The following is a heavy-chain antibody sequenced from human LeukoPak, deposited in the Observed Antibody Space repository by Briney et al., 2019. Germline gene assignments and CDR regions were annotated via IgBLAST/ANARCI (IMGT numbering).Heavy chain of an antibody. D-gene: IGHD4-17*01. CDR3: ATEYYGAYNF. CDR2: IKSKSDGGTT. CDR1: GFTFNNAW. Sequence: WGSLRLSCSASGFTFNNAWMSWVRQAPGKGLEWVGRIKSKSDGGTTDYAAPVKGRFTISRDDSKNTLYLQMNSLKTEDTAVYFCATEYYGAYNFWGQGTLVTVSS. V-gene: IGHV3-15*01. J-gene: IGHJ4*02.